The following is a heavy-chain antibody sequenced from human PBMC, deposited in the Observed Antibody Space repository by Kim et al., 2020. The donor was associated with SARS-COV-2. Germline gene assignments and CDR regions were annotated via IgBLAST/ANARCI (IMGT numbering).Heavy chain of an antibody. V-gene: IGHV4-61*02. CDR3: ARESVGAADY. CDR2: ST. D-gene: IGHD1-26*01. J-gene: IGHJ4*02. Sequence: STNYNPSLKSRVTISVATSKNQFSLILSSVTAADTAVYYCARESVGAADYWGQGTLVTVSS.